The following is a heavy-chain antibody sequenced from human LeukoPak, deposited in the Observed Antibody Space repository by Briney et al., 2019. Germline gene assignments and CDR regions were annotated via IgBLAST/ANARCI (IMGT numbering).Heavy chain of an antibody. V-gene: IGHV1-24*01. CDR1: GYTFTGYY. CDR3: ATAGTYYYDSSGYYLAR. D-gene: IGHD3-22*01. J-gene: IGHJ4*02. Sequence: ASVKVSCKASGYTFTGYYMHWVRQAPGQGLERRGGFDPEDGETIYAQKFHGRVTIPEATSTDTAYIELSSLRSEDTAVYYCATAGTYYYDSSGYYLARWGQGTLVTVSS. CDR2: FDPEDGET.